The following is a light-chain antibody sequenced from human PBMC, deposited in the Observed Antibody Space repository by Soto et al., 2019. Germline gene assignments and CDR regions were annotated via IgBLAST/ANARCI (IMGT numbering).Light chain of an antibody. CDR1: SSDVGRHNY. V-gene: IGLV2-14*01. CDR2: EVS. J-gene: IGLJ1*01. CDR3: SSDKSSTTPLV. Sequence: QSALTQPASVSGSPGQSITISCTGTSSDVGRHNYVSWYQRYPGKAPKLMLYEVSSRPSGVSNRFSGSKSGNTASLTISGLQAEDEADYYCSSDKSSTTPLVFGTGTKVTVL.